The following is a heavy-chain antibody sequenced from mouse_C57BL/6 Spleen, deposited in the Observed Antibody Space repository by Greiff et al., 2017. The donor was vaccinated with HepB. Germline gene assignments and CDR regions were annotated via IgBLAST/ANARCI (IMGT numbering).Heavy chain of an antibody. V-gene: IGHV3-1*01. CDR2: ISYSGST. CDR3: AREGLLRGFAY. J-gene: IGHJ3*01. D-gene: IGHD2-3*01. CDR1: GYSITSGYD. Sequence: EVQLQESGPGMVKPSQSLSLTCTVTGYSITSGYDWHWIRHFPGNKLEWMGYISYSGSTNYNPSLKSRISITHDTSKNHFFLKLNSVTTEDTATYYCAREGLLRGFAYWGQGTLVTVSA.